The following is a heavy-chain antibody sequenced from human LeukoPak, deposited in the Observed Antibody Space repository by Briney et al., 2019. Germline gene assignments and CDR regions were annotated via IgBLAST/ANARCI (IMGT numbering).Heavy chain of an antibody. V-gene: IGHV3-21*01. CDR2: ISSSSSYI. D-gene: IGHD3/OR15-3a*01. CDR3: AREFFDWSDFDY. Sequence: GASLRLSCAASGFTFSSYAMSWVRQAPGKGLEWVSSISSSSSYIYYADSVKGRFTISRDNAKNSLYLQMNSLRAEDTAVYYCAREFFDWSDFDYWGQGTLVTVSS. CDR1: GFTFSSYA. J-gene: IGHJ4*02.